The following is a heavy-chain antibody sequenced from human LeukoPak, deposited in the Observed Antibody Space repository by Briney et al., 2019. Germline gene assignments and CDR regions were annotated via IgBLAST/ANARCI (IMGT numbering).Heavy chain of an antibody. V-gene: IGHV1-46*01. D-gene: IGHD6-13*01. CDR2: INPSFGSA. CDR3: ARVDVGSIAAAGFYGMDV. J-gene: IGHJ6*02. CDR1: GYTFTSYY. Sequence: ASVKVSCKASGYTFTSYYMHWVRQAPGQGLEWMGIINPSFGSASYAQKFQGRVTMTRDTSTSTAYMELSSLRSEDTAVYYCARVDVGSIAAAGFYGMDVWGQGTTVTVSS.